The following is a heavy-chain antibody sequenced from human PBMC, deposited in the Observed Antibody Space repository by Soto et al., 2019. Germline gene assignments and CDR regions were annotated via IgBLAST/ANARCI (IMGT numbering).Heavy chain of an antibody. D-gene: IGHD6-13*01. CDR3: ARVAQAAAGPRVDY. CDR2: IYYSGST. V-gene: IGHV4-39*01. J-gene: IGHJ4*02. CDR1: GGSISSSSYY. Sequence: QLQLQESGPGLVKPSETLSLTCTVSGGSISSSSYYWGWIRQPPGKGLEWIGSIYYSGSTYYNPSLKSRVTISVDTSKNQFSLKLSSVTAADTAVYYCARVAQAAAGPRVDYWGQGTLVTVSS.